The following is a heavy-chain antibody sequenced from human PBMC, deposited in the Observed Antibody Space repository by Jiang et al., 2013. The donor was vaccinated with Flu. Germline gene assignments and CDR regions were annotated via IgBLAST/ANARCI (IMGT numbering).Heavy chain of an antibody. Sequence: SGAEVKKPGSSVKVSCRASGGAFSSYTISWVRQAPGQGLEWMGWIIPIFGTVNYGQKFQGRVTITADESTSTAYMELSGLTSEDTAVYYCAREGTGYSSSWFDHWGQGTLVTVSS. D-gene: IGHD2-2*01. CDR1: GGAFSSYT. V-gene: IGHV1-69*01. J-gene: IGHJ5*02. CDR3: AREGTGYSSSWFDH. CDR2: IIPIFGTV.